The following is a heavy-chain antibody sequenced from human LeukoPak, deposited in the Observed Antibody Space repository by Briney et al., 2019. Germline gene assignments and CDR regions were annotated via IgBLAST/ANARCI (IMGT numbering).Heavy chain of an antibody. CDR2: IYTSGST. V-gene: IGHV4-4*07. Sequence: PSETLSLTCTVSGDSISSFYWSWIRQPAGKGLEWIGRIYTSGSTNYNPSLKTRVTMSVDTSKNQFSLKLSSVTAADTAVYYCARMGMVRGVIYPYYYYYMDVWGKGTTVTISS. D-gene: IGHD3-10*01. CDR1: GDSISSFY. J-gene: IGHJ6*03. CDR3: ARMGMVRGVIYPYYYYYMDV.